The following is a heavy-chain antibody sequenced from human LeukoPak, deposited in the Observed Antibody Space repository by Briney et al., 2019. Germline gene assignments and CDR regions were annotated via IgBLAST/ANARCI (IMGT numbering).Heavy chain of an antibody. J-gene: IGHJ6*02. V-gene: IGHV1-2*04. CDR1: GYTFTGYY. CDR3: ARDRQTHYYYYGMDV. Sequence: ASVKVSYKASGYTFTGYYIHWVRQAPGQGLEWMGWINPNSGDTNYAQKFQGWVTMTRDTSISTAYMELSRLTSDDTAVYYCARDRQTHYYYYGMDVWGQGTTVTVSS. CDR2: INPNSGDT.